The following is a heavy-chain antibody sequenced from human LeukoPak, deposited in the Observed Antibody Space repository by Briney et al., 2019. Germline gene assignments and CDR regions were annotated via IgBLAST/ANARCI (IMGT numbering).Heavy chain of an antibody. J-gene: IGHJ4*02. V-gene: IGHV1-18*01. D-gene: IGHD3-9*01. Sequence: VASVKVSCKASGYTVTSYGISWVRQAPGQGLEWMGWISAYNGNTNYAQKLQGRVTMTTDTSTSTAYMELRSLRSDDTAVCYCARGGGYFDWLLAYYFDYWGQGTLVTVSS. CDR1: GYTVTSYG. CDR2: ISAYNGNT. CDR3: ARGGGYFDWLLAYYFDY.